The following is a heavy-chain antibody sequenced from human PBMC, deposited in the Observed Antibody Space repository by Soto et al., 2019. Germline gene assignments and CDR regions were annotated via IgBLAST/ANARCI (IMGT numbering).Heavy chain of an antibody. D-gene: IGHD5-18*01. V-gene: IGHV2-70*11. CDR3: ARGYSYTQPVFAY. J-gene: IGHJ4*02. CDR1: GFSLSTSGMC. Sequence: GFSLSTSGMCVSWIRQPPGKALEWLARIDWDDDKYYSTSLKTRLTISKDTSKNQVALTMTNMDPVDTATYYCARGYSYTQPVFAYWGLGTLVTVSS. CDR2: IDWDDDK.